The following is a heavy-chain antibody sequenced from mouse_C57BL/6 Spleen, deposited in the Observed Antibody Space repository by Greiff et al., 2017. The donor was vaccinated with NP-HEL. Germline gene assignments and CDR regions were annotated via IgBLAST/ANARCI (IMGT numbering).Heavy chain of an antibody. D-gene: IGHD1-1*01. CDR1: GYTFTDYN. Sequence: DVQLQESGPELVKPGASVQIPCKASGYTFTDYNMDWVKQSHGKSLEWIGDINPNNGGTIYNQKFKGKATLTVDKSSSTAYMELRSLTSEDTAVYYCARTSYYYGSSYDYYAMDYWGQGTSVTVSS. CDR2: INPNNGGT. J-gene: IGHJ4*01. CDR3: ARTSYYYGSSYDYYAMDY. V-gene: IGHV1-18*01.